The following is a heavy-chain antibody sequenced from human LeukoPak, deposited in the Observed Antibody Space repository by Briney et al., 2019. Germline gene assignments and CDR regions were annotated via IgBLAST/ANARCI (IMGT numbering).Heavy chain of an antibody. V-gene: IGHV4-39*01. D-gene: IGHD2-2*01. CDR1: GGSISSSSYY. J-gene: IGHJ5*02. CDR3: ARRIGYCSSTSCPRTWFDP. CDR2: IYYSGST. Sequence: SETLSLTCTVSGGSISSSSYYWGWIRQPPEKGLEWIGSIYYSGSTYYNPSLKSRVTISVDTSKNQFSLKLSSVTAADTAVYYCARRIGYCSSTSCPRTWFDPWGQGTLVTVSS.